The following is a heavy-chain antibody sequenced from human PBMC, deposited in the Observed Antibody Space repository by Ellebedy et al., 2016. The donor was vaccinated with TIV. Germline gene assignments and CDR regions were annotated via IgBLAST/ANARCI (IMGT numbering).Heavy chain of an antibody. J-gene: IGHJ5*02. CDR3: TRDKDGGYGFDP. Sequence: GESLKISCAASGFTFSTYFMHWVRQAPEKGLEFLSSISGNGEVIHYANSVKGRFTISRDNFRNTMYLQMGSLRAEDMAVYYCTRDKDGGYGFDPWGQGTLVIVSS. CDR2: ISGNGEVI. D-gene: IGHD5-12*01. CDR1: GFTFSTYF. V-gene: IGHV3-64*01.